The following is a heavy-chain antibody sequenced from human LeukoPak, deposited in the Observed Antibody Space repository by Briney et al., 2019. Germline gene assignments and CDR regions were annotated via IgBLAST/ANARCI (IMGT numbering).Heavy chain of an antibody. J-gene: IGHJ4*02. CDR1: GYIFTDSD. Sequence: ASVKVSCKTSGYIFTDSDINWVRQATGQGFEWMGWMNPKSGYTGYAQKFQGRVTMTRNTSINTAYMELSSLQSDGTAVYYCARGDHFDFWNGYPNWGQGTLVTVSS. V-gene: IGHV1-8*02. D-gene: IGHD3-3*01. CDR3: ARGDHFDFWNGYPN. CDR2: MNPKSGYT.